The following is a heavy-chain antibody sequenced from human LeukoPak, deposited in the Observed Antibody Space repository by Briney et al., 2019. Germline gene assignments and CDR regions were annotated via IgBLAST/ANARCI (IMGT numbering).Heavy chain of an antibody. Sequence: GGSLRLSCTASEITFCSYWMSLGRQAPGKGVGWGATIKKDGSEKYYVDSVKGRFTISRENAKKSQYLQMNSLRAEDTAVYFCARLDDFWTGGPSGFLYYMDVWGNGTTVIVPS. V-gene: IGHV3-7*01. CDR3: ARLDDFWTGGPSGFLYYMDV. CDR1: EITFCSYW. CDR2: IKKDGSEK. J-gene: IGHJ6*03. D-gene: IGHD3/OR15-3a*01.